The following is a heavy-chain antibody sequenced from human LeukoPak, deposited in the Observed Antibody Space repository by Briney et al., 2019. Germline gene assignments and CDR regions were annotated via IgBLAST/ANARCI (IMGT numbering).Heavy chain of an antibody. J-gene: IGHJ4*03. V-gene: IGHV1-8*03. CDR1: GYTFTSYD. D-gene: IGHD2-8*01. CDR3: ARGRGMVYAFDY. Sequence: ASVKVSCKASGYTFTSYDINWVRQATGQGLEWMGWMNPNSGNTGYAQKFQGRVTITRNTSISTAYMELSSLRSEDTAVYYCARGRGMVYAFDYWGQGTTVTVSS. CDR2: MNPNSGNT.